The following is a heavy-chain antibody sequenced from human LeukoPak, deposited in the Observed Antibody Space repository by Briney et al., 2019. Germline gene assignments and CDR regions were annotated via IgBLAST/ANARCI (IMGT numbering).Heavy chain of an antibody. D-gene: IGHD3-22*01. J-gene: IGHJ5*02. Sequence: ALVKVSCKASGYTFTSYGISWVRQAPGQGLEWMGWISAYNGNTNYAQKLQGRVTMTTDTSTSTAYMELRSLRSDDTAVYYCAREQLPSLDSSGYYYYNQGWFDPWGQGTLVTVSS. CDR3: AREQLPSLDSSGYYYYNQGWFDP. CDR1: GYTFTSYG. CDR2: ISAYNGNT. V-gene: IGHV1-18*01.